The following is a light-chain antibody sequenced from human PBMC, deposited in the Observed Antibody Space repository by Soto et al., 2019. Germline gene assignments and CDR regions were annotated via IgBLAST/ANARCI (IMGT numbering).Light chain of an antibody. Sequence: QSALTQPASVSGSPGQSITISCTGTSSDVGGYNYVSWYQQHPGKAPKLMIYDVSSRPSGVSNRFSGSKSGNTASLTISVLQAEDEAYYYCRSYTSSSSLVFGGGTKLTVL. V-gene: IGLV2-14*01. CDR3: RSYTSSSSLV. J-gene: IGLJ2*01. CDR1: SSDVGGYNY. CDR2: DVS.